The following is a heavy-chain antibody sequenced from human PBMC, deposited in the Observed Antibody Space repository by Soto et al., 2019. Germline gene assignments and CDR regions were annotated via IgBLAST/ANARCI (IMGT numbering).Heavy chain of an antibody. CDR2: INPNSGGT. J-gene: IGHJ5*02. CDR1: GYTFTGYY. D-gene: IGHD3-22*01. V-gene: IGHV1-2*02. Sequence: ASVKVSCKASGYTFTGYYMHWVRQAPGQGLEWMGWINPNSGGTNYAQKFQGRVTMTRDTSISTAYMELSRLRSDDTAVYYCARDLNGYYYDSSGHRNWFDPRGQGTLVTVSS. CDR3: ARDLNGYYYDSSGHRNWFDP.